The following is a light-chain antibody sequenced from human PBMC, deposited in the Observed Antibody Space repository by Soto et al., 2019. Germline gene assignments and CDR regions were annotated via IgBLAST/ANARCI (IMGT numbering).Light chain of an antibody. CDR1: QFVSSRS. CDR2: GAS. J-gene: IGKJ5*01. CDR3: QQYGNSPIT. V-gene: IGKV3-20*01. Sequence: LTQSPGTLSFSPGESATLLCRASQFVSSRSLAWYQQTPCQAPRLLIYGASNRATGIPGRFSASGSGTDFTLTITPLEPEDSAVYFCQQYGNSPITFGQGTRLEI.